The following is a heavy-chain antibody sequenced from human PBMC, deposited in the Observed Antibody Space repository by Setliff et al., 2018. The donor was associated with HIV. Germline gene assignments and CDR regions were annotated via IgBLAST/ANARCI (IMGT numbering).Heavy chain of an antibody. CDR1: GGSISSGSYY. Sequence: PSETLSLTCTVSGGSISSGSYYWTWIRQPAGKGLEWIGHIYTSGTTDYNPSLKSRVTISLDTSKNQFSLKLSSVTAADTAVYYCARDRGRRGQLRLHFDYWGQGTLVTVSS. CDR3: ARDRGRRGQLRLHFDY. D-gene: IGHD5-18*01. CDR2: IYTSGTT. V-gene: IGHV4-61*09. J-gene: IGHJ4*02.